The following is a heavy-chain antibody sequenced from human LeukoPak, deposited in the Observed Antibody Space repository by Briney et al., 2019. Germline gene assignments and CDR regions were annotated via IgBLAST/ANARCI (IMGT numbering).Heavy chain of an antibody. V-gene: IGHV1-18*01. CDR2: ISAYNGNT. CDR1: GYTFTSYG. CDR3: AGDLLRLGELSTQWGWYYYGMDV. J-gene: IGHJ6*02. D-gene: IGHD3-16*02. Sequence: ASVKVSCKASGYTFTSYGISWVRQAPGQGLEWMGWISAYNGNTNYALKLQGRVTMTTDTSTSTAYMELRSLRSDDTAVYYCAGDLLRLGELSTQWGWYYYGMDVWGQGTTVTVSS.